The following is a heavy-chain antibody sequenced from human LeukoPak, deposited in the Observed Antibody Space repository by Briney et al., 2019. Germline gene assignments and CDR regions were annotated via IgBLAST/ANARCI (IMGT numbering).Heavy chain of an antibody. CDR2: ISSSSSYI. V-gene: IGHV3-21*04. CDR3: ARDAYCSGGSCHSAFDY. Sequence: GGSLRLSCAASGFTFSSYGMHWARQAPGKGLEWVSSISSSSSYIYYADSVKGRFTISRDNSKNTLYLQMNSLRAEDTAVYYCARDAYCSGGSCHSAFDYWGQGTLVTVSS. CDR1: GFTFSSYG. D-gene: IGHD2-15*01. J-gene: IGHJ4*02.